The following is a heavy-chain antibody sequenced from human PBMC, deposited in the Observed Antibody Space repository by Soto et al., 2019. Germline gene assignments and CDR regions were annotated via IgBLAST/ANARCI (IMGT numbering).Heavy chain of an antibody. D-gene: IGHD6-19*01. CDR1: GFSFNNAW. Sequence: EVQLVESGGGLVKPGGSLRLSCAASGFSFNNAWMNWVRQAPGKGLEWVGRIKSKPDGGTIDYAAPVKGRFTISRDDSKNTLFLQMNSLKTEDTAVYYCTTDGLAVAVFDYWGQGTLVTVSS. V-gene: IGHV3-15*07. CDR3: TTDGLAVAVFDY. CDR2: IKSKPDGGTI. J-gene: IGHJ4*02.